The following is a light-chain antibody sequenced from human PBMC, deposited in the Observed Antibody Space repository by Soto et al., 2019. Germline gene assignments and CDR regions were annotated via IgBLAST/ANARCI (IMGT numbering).Light chain of an antibody. Sequence: DIQMTQSPSTLSASVGDRVTITCRASQSSSSWLAWYQQKLGRAPRLLIYDAASLESGVPSRFSGSGYGTEFTLTISSLQPDDVATYYCQQYNTYSSLTFGGGTKVDIK. CDR3: QQYNTYSSLT. CDR2: DAA. CDR1: QSSSSW. V-gene: IGKV1-5*01. J-gene: IGKJ4*01.